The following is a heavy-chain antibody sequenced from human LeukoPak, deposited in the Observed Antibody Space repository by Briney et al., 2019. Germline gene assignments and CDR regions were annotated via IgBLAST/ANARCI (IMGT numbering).Heavy chain of an antibody. J-gene: IGHJ4*02. D-gene: IGHD6-19*01. CDR3: ARGDTSGWFDIDY. V-gene: IGHV1-2*02. CDR2: INPDSGGT. Sequence: GASVKVSCKASGYTFTDYYMHWVRQAPGQGLEWMGWINPDSGGTNFAQNFQGRVTMTRDTSIDTAYMELTRLRSDDTAVYYCARGDTSGWFDIDYWGQGTLVTVSS. CDR1: GYTFTDYY.